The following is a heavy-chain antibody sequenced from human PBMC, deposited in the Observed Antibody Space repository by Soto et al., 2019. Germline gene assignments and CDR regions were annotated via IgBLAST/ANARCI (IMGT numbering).Heavy chain of an antibody. CDR1: GGSINNYY. J-gene: IGHJ4*02. CDR2: IYYSGRT. D-gene: IGHD6-19*01. Sequence: XVQLQESGPGLVKPSETLSLTCTVSGGSINNYYWSWIRQPPGKGLEWIGYIYYSGRTNYNPSLKSRVTTSVDTSKNQFALKLSSVTAADTAVYYCARRYGSVFDYWGQGTLVTVSS. V-gene: IGHV4-59*01. CDR3: ARRYGSVFDY.